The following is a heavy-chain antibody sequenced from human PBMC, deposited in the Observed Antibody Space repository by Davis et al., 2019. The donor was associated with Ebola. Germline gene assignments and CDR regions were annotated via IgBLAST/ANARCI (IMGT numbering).Heavy chain of an antibody. D-gene: IGHD3-3*01. CDR2: INHSGST. CDR1: GGSFSGYY. CDR3: ARNEYYDFWSGWFYYMDV. J-gene: IGHJ6*03. Sequence: PSETLSLTCAVYGGSFSGYYWSWIRQPPGKGLEWIGEINHSGSTNYNPSLKSRVTISVDTSKNQFSLKLSSVTAADTAVYYCARNEYYDFWSGWFYYMDVWGKGTTVTVSS. V-gene: IGHV4-34*01.